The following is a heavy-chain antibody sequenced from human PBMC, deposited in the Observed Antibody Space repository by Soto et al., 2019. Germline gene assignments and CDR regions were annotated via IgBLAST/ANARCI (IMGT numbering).Heavy chain of an antibody. V-gene: IGHV3-11*01. Sequence: GGSLRLSCAASGFTFSDYYLSWIRQAPGKGLEWVSYISSSGSTIYYADPVKGRFTISRDNAKNSLYLQMNSLRAEDTAVYYCARAGVSGVSMDYWGQGTLVTVSS. D-gene: IGHD3-3*02. J-gene: IGHJ4*02. CDR3: ARAGVSGVSMDY. CDR1: GFTFSDYY. CDR2: ISSSGSTI.